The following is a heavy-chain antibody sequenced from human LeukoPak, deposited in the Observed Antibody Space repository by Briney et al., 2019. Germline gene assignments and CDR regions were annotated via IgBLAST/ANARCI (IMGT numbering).Heavy chain of an antibody. J-gene: IGHJ6*02. D-gene: IGHD6-13*01. CDR3: AKHGSSSWYGYYGMDV. Sequence: GRSLRLSCAASGFTFDDYAMHWVRQVPGKGLEWVSGISWNSGNIGYVDSVKGRFTISRDNAKNSLYLQMNSLTPGDTALYYCAKHGSSSWYGYYGMDVWGQGTTVTVSS. CDR1: GFTFDDYA. V-gene: IGHV3-9*01. CDR2: ISWNSGNI.